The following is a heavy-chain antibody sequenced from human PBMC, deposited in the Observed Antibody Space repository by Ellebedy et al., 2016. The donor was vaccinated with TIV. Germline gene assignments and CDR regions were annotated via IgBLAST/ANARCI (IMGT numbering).Heavy chain of an antibody. J-gene: IGHJ6*02. V-gene: IGHV3-74*01. CDR2: INNDGSIT. CDR1: GFTASSYW. Sequence: GGSLRLSCAASGFTASSYWMHWVRHVPGKGLVYVSRINNDGSITSYADSVKGRFTISRDNAKNTLYLQMNSLRAEDKAVYYCSRAATSYYYYYGMDVWGQGTTVTVSS. D-gene: IGHD4-11*01. CDR3: SRAATSYYYYYGMDV.